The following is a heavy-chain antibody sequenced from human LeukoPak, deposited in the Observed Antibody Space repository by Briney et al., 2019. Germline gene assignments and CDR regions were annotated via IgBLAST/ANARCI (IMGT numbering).Heavy chain of an antibody. CDR2: ISGSGGST. V-gene: IGHV3-23*01. D-gene: IGHD6-13*01. Sequence: GGSLRLSCAASGFTFSSYAMSWVRQAPGMGLEWVSAISGSGGSTYYADSVKGRFTISRDNSKNTLYLQMNSLRAEDTAVYYCAKGGYSSSWYVDSYFDYWGQGTLVTVSS. CDR3: AKGGYSSSWYVDSYFDY. CDR1: GFTFSSYA. J-gene: IGHJ4*02.